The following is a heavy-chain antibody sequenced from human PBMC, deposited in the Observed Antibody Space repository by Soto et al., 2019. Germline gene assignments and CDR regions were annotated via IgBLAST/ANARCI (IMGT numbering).Heavy chain of an antibody. CDR2: INPNSGGT. V-gene: IGHV1-2*02. CDR3: ARATGYSSCFFYGMDF. CDR1: GYTFTGYY. J-gene: IGHJ6*02. Sequence: QVQLVQSGADVKKPGASVKVSCKASGYTFTGYYMHWVRQAPGQGLEWMGWINPNSGGTDYAQKFQGRVTMARVTSTTTAALELSSLTSDDTAMYYCARATGYSSCFFYGMDFWGQGNTVTVSS. D-gene: IGHD6-19*01.